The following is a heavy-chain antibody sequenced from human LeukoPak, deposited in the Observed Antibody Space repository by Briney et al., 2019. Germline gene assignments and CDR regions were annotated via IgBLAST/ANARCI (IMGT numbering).Heavy chain of an antibody. J-gene: IGHJ4*02. V-gene: IGHV3-66*01. Sequence: GGSLRLSCAASGFTFSSYAMSWVRQAPGKGLEWVSVIYSGGSTYYADSVKGRFTISRDNSKNTLYLQMNSLRAEDTAVYYCARGHGGEFDYWGQGTLVTVSS. CDR3: ARGHGGEFDY. CDR1: GFTFSSYA. CDR2: IYSGGST. D-gene: IGHD3-10*01.